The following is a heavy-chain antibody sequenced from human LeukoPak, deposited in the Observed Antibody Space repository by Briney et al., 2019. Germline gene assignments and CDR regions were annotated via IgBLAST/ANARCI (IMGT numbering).Heavy chain of an antibody. V-gene: IGHV3-23*01. CDR1: GFTFSSYA. J-gene: IGHJ4*02. Sequence: PGGSLRLSCAASGFTFSSYAMSWVRQAPGKGLEWVSAISGSGGSTYYADSVKGRFTISRDNSKNTLYLQMNSLRAEDTAVYYCAKGPRYSSSWYSDYRGQGTLVTVSS. D-gene: IGHD6-13*01. CDR2: ISGSGGST. CDR3: AKGPRYSSSWYSDY.